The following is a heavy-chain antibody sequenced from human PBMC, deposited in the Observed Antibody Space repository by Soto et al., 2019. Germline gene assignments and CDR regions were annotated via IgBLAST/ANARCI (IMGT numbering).Heavy chain of an antibody. CDR1: GFTFTRYS. J-gene: IGHJ4*02. CDR2: ISSTTNYI. Sequence: EGSLRLSCAASGFTFTRYSMNWVRQAPGKGLEWVSSISSTTNYIYYGDSMKGRFTISRDNAKNSLYLEMNSLRAEDTAVYYCARESEDLTSNFDYWGQGTLVTVSS. V-gene: IGHV3-21*06. CDR3: ARESEDLTSNFDY.